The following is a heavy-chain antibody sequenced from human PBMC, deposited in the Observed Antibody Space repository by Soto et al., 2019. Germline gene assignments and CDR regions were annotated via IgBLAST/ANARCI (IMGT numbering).Heavy chain of an antibody. CDR1: GFPFSSYG. J-gene: IGHJ6*02. CDR3: AKDSYYDSSGYPPLYYYYYGMDV. Sequence: GGSLRLSCAASGFPFSSYGMHWVRQAPGKGLEWVAVISYDGSNKYYADSVKGRFTISRDNSKNTLYLQMNSLRAEDTAVYYCAKDSYYDSSGYPPLYYYYYGMDVWGQGTTVTVSS. CDR2: ISYDGSNK. V-gene: IGHV3-30*18. D-gene: IGHD3-22*01.